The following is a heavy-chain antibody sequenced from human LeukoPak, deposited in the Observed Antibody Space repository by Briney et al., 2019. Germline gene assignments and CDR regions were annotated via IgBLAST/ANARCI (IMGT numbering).Heavy chain of an antibody. V-gene: IGHV1-2*02. J-gene: IGHJ4*02. Sequence: VASVKVSFTASGYTLTGYYMHWVRLAPGQGLEWMGWINPSSGDTNYAQKFQGRVTMTRDTSISTAYMELSRLRSDDTAVYYCAKNPYEYYFDYWGQGTLVTVSS. CDR3: AKNPYEYYFDY. CDR2: INPSSGDT. CDR1: GYTLTGYY. D-gene: IGHD5-12*01.